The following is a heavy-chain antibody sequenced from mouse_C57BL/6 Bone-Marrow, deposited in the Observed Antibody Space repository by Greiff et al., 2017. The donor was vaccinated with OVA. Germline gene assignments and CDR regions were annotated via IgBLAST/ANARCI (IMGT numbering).Heavy chain of an antibody. CDR1: GFTFSSYA. Sequence: EVKLQESGGGLVKPGGSLKLSCAASGFTFSSYAMSWVRQTPEKRLEWVATISDGGSYTYYTDHVKGRFTISRDNAKNHLYLQTSHLLSEDTAMYYCAIAPLLRYWYFDVWGTGTTVTVSS. J-gene: IGHJ1*03. D-gene: IGHD1-2*01. CDR2: ISDGGSYT. V-gene: IGHV5-4*03. CDR3: AIAPLLRYWYFDV.